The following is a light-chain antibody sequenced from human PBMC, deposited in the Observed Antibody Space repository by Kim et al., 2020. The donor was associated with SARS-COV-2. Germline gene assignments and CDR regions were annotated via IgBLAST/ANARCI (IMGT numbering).Light chain of an antibody. CDR1: SSDVGGFNR. V-gene: IGLV2-18*02. J-gene: IGLJ1*01. Sequence: QSALTQSPSVSGSPGQSVTISCTGTSSDVGGFNRVSWYQQPPGTAPKLVIYEVSNRPSGVPDRLSGSKSGNTASLTISGLQAEDEADYYCNSYTTSSTFVFGTGTKVTVL. CDR2: EVS. CDR3: NSYTTSSTFV.